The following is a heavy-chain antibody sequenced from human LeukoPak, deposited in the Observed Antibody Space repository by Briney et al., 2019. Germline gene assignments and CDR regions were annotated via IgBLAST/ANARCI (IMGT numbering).Heavy chain of an antibody. CDR1: GGSFSGYY. Sequence: SETLSFTCAVYGGSFSGYYWSWIRQPPGKGLEWIGEINHSGSTNYNPSLKSRVTISVDMSKNQFSLKLSSVTAADTAVYYCARVKVGGLDYWGQGTLVTVSS. CDR3: ARVKVGGLDY. V-gene: IGHV4-34*01. CDR2: INHSGST. J-gene: IGHJ4*02.